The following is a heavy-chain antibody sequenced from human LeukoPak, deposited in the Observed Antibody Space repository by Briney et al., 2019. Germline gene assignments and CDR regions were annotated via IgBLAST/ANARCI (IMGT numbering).Heavy chain of an antibody. V-gene: IGHV3-66*01. Sequence: GGSLRLSCAASGITFGSHCMTWVRQAPGKGLEWVSVIDSGGSTNSADSVKGRFSVSRDNSKNTLYLQMNSLRVEDTAVYYCARSYGDYDYYYGMDVWGQGTTVTVSS. J-gene: IGHJ6*01. CDR1: GITFGSHC. D-gene: IGHD4-17*01. CDR3: ARSYGDYDYYYGMDV. CDR2: IDSGGST.